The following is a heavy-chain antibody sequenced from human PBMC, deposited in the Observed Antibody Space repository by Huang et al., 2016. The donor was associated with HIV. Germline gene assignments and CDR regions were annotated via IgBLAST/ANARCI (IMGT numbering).Heavy chain of an antibody. Sequence: QLQLQESGPGLVKPSETLSLTCTVSGGSISSSSYYWGWIRQPPGKGLEWIGTIYYMGSTYYNPSRKGRVTISVDTSKNQFSLKLSSVTAADTAVYYCARHERWAMVRGVPQWGFDYWGQGTLVTVSS. CDR3: ARHERWAMVRGVPQWGFDY. D-gene: IGHD3-10*01. V-gene: IGHV4-39*01. CDR2: IYYMGST. CDR1: GGSISSSSYY. J-gene: IGHJ4*02.